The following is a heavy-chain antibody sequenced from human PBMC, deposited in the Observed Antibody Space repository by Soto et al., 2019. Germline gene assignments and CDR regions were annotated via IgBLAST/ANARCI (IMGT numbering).Heavy chain of an antibody. D-gene: IGHD3-22*01. CDR2: LSGSGVST. V-gene: IGHV3-23*01. CDR3: AKGGGSKDYYDTSGYYLYYYYAMDV. CDR1: GFTFSSYA. Sequence: EVQLLESGGGLVQPGGSLRLSCAASGFTFSSYAMTWVRQAPGKGLEWVSALSGSGVSTYYADSVKGRFTISRDNSKNTLYLQMNGRRAEDTAGYYCAKGGGSKDYYDTSGYYLYYYYAMDVWGQGTTVTVSS. J-gene: IGHJ6*02.